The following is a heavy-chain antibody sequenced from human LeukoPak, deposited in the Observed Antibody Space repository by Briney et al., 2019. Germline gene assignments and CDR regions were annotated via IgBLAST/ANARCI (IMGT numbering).Heavy chain of an antibody. J-gene: IGHJ4*02. CDR3: ARDKKWQQLNYFDY. D-gene: IGHD6-13*01. CDR2: ISSSGSTI. V-gene: IGHV3-11*04. Sequence: GGSLRLSCAASGFTFSDYYMSWIRQAPGKGLEWVSYISSSGSTIYYADSVKGRFTISRDNAKNSLYLQTNSLRAEDTAVYYCARDKKWQQLNYFDYWGQGTLVTVSS. CDR1: GFTFSDYY.